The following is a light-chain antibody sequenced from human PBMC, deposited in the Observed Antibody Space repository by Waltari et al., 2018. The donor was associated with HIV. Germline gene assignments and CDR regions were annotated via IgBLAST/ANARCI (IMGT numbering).Light chain of an antibody. CDR2: RNY. CDR1: TSNVETQW. V-gene: IGLV1-47*01. J-gene: IGLJ3*02. CDR3: GVWDSTLKQWL. Sequence: QSVLTQPPSASGTPGQTVTISCSGSTSNVETQWVYWYQQLPGTAPKLLIYRNYQRPSGVPDRFSSSQSGASASLIISGLRSEDEAEYSCGVWDSTLKQWLFGGGTKLTVL.